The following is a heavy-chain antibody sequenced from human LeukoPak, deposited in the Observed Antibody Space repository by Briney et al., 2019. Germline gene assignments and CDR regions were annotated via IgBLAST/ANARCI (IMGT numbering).Heavy chain of an antibody. Sequence: PGGSLRLSCAASGFTFSSYGMHWVRQAPGKGQEWVAVIWYDGSNKYYADSVKGRFTISRDNSKNTLYLQMNSLRDEDTAVYYCARDGGYYDILTGSDYWGQGTLVTVSS. D-gene: IGHD3-9*01. CDR2: IWYDGSNK. CDR1: GFTFSSYG. V-gene: IGHV3-33*01. J-gene: IGHJ4*02. CDR3: ARDGGYYDILTGSDY.